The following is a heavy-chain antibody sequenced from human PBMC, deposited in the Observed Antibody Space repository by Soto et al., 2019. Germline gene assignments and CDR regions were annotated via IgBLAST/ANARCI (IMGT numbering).Heavy chain of an antibody. V-gene: IGHV3-7*05. Sequence: GVSLRLPCVASRIKCVGHGMRWVRQAPGRGLEWVATIRQDGGQMYYVDSVKGRFTISRDRAKNSLYLQMNSLTVEDTALYYCSTTGGYWGQGILVTVSS. J-gene: IGHJ4*02. CDR2: IRQDGGQM. CDR1: RIKCVGHG. CDR3: STTGGY. D-gene: IGHD2-8*02.